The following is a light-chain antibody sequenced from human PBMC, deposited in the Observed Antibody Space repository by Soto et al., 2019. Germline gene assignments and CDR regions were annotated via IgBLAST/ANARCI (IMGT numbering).Light chain of an antibody. Sequence: DIQMTQSPSTLSASVGDRVTITCRASQTVSSWLAWYKQKPGKAPKLLIYDVSSLESGVPSRFSGSGAGTVFTLTSSSLQPDDFPTYYCQQYYGYSRTFGQGTKVEVK. CDR1: QTVSSW. V-gene: IGKV1-5*01. J-gene: IGKJ1*01. CDR3: QQYYGYSRT. CDR2: DVS.